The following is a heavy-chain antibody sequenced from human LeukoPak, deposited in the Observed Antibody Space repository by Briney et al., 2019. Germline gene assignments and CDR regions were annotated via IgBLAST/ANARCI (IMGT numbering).Heavy chain of an antibody. Sequence: VASVKVSCKASADTFQKYAISWVRQAPGQGLEWMGGFIPIFGSADYMQKFQGRVTFSTDESMTTAYMDLSSLTSEDTAVYYCARNLIAVTGSGPESSYYYIDVWGKGTTVIVSS. D-gene: IGHD3-10*01. CDR1: ADTFQKYA. CDR2: FIPIFGSA. J-gene: IGHJ6*03. CDR3: ARNLIAVTGSGPESSYYYIDV. V-gene: IGHV1-69*05.